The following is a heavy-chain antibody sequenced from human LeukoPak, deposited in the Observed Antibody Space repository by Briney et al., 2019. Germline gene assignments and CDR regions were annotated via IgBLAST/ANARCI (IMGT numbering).Heavy chain of an antibody. CDR2: TKNKANAYTI. D-gene: IGHD3-22*01. CDR1: GFTFSDHY. CDR3: VTGEYYFDSSGYYADY. J-gene: IGHJ4*02. Sequence: PGGSLRLSCAASGFTFSDHYMDWVRQAPGKGLEWVGRTKNKANAYTIEYAASVKGRFTISRDDSKNSVSLQMNSLKTEDSAVYYCVTGEYYFDSSGYYADYWGQGTLVTVSS. V-gene: IGHV3-72*01.